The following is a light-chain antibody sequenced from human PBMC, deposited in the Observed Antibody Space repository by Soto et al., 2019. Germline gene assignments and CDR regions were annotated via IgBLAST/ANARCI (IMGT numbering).Light chain of an antibody. V-gene: IGKV3-15*01. CDR3: QQYNNFWT. Sequence: EIVMTQSPVILSVSPGETATLSCRASQSVSSNLAWYQQKPGQAPRLLIYGASTRPTDIPARFSGSGSGTEFTLTISSLQSEDFAVYYCQQYNNFWTFGQGTKVEIK. CDR2: GAS. J-gene: IGKJ1*01. CDR1: QSVSSN.